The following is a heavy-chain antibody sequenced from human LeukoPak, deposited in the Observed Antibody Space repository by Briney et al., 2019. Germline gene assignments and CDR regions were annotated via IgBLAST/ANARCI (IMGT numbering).Heavy chain of an antibody. Sequence: ASVKVCCKTSGYTFNKYGITWVRQAPGQGLEWMGWISAYNDVTKHAWKFQDRVVMTTDRSTSIAYMEMRSLRPDDTAIYYCARISFDSNGFDFQYWGQGTLVTVPP. CDR3: ARISFDSNGFDFQY. V-gene: IGHV1-18*01. J-gene: IGHJ4*02. CDR1: GYTFNKYG. D-gene: IGHD3-22*01. CDR2: ISAYNDVT.